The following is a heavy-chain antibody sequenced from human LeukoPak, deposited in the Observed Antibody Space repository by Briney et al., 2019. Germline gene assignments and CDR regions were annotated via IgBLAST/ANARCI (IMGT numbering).Heavy chain of an antibody. J-gene: IGHJ4*02. V-gene: IGHV1-2*02. CDR3: ARGRGSSGYYYPTIPFDY. CDR2: INPNSGGT. CDR1: GYTFTGYY. Sequence: ASVKVSCKASGYTFTGYYMHWVRQAPGQGLEWMGWINPNSGGTNYAQKFQGRVTMTRDTSISTAYMELSRLRSDDTAVYYCARGRGSSGYYYPTIPFDYWGQGTLVTVSS. D-gene: IGHD3-22*01.